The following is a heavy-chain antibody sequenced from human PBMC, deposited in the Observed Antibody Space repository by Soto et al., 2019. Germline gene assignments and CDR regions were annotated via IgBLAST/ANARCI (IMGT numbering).Heavy chain of an antibody. CDR2: IYSGGSK. V-gene: IGHV3-53*02. D-gene: IGHD3-10*01. Sequence: EVQMVETGGGLIQPGGSLRLSCAASGFTVSSNYMNWVRQAPGKGLEWISAIYSGGSKYYADSVKGRFTISRDNSKNTVHLQMTSLRAEDTAVYYCAGVFYGAVWLDHWGQGTLVTVSS. J-gene: IGHJ4*02. CDR1: GFTVSSNY. CDR3: AGVFYGAVWLDH.